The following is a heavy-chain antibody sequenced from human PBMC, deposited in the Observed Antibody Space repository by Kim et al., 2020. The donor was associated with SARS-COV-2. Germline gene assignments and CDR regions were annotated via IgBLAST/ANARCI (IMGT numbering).Heavy chain of an antibody. CDR3: ARDQIRSGYKYDQDLYYGMDI. V-gene: IGHV1-69*06. CDR2: IIPIFTTA. J-gene: IGHJ6*02. CDR1: GGTFSSFA. D-gene: IGHD3-22*01. Sequence: SVKVSCKASGGTFSSFAISWVRQAPGQGLEWMGGIIPIFTTANYAQNFQGRLTITADNSASTAYMELSSLRSEDTAVYYCARDQIRSGYKYDQDLYYGMDIWGQGTTVTVSS.